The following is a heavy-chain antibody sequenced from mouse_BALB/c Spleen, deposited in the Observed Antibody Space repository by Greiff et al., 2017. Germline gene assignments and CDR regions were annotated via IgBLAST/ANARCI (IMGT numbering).Heavy chain of an antibody. V-gene: IGHV4-1*02. CDR1: GFDFSRFW. CDR3: ARSVRLPYFDV. Sequence: EVQLQQSGGGLVQPGGSLKLFCAASGFDFSRFWMSWVRQAPGKGLEWIGEINPDSRTINYTPSLKDKFIISRDNAKNTQYLQMSKVRSADTAFYYCARSVRLPYFDVWGAGTTVTVSS. CDR2: INPDSRTI. J-gene: IGHJ1*01. D-gene: IGHD2-14*01.